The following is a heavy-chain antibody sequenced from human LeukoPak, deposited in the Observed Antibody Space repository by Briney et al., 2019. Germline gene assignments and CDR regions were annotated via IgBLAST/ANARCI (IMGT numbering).Heavy chain of an antibody. CDR2: MFYGGTN. CDR3: ARQLPTAAADTRGYFDY. CDR1: GGSISNAEYY. D-gene: IGHD6-13*01. J-gene: IGHJ4*01. V-gene: IGHV4-39*01. Sequence: PSETLSLTCSVSGGSISNAEYYWCWIRQAPGKGLEWIGSMFYGGTNHYNPSLKSRATISVDTSKNQFSLKLTSVTAADAAIYYCARQLPTAAADTRGYFDYWGQGAVVTVSS.